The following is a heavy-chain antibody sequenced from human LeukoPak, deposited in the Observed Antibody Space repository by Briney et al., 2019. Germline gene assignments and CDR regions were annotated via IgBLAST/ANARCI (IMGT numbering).Heavy chain of an antibody. CDR3: ARRDSRHAFDI. D-gene: IGHD2-21*01. J-gene: IGHJ3*02. CDR1: GGTFSSYG. CDR2: IIPILAIA. Sequence: SVKVSCKASGGTFSSYGISWVRQAPGQGLEWMGGIIPILAIANYAQNFQGRVTITADKSTSTGYMELSSLRSEDTAVYYCARRDSRHAFDIWGQGTMVTVSS. V-gene: IGHV1-69*10.